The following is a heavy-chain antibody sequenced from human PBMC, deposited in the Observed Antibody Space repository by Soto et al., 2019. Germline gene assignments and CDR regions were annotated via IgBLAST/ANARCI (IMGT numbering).Heavy chain of an antibody. Sequence: GGSLRLSCAASGFTFSSYGMHWVRQAPGKGLEWVAVIWYDGSNKYYADSVKGRFTISRDNSKNTLYLQMNSLRAEDTAVYYCAREAFGDSPRPGTEYNWFDPWGQGTLVTVSS. CDR1: GFTFSSYG. D-gene: IGHD2-21*02. J-gene: IGHJ5*02. CDR2: IWYDGSNK. V-gene: IGHV3-33*01. CDR3: AREAFGDSPRPGTEYNWFDP.